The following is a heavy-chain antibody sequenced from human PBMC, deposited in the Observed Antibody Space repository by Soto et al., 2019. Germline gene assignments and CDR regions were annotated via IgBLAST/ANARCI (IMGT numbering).Heavy chain of an antibody. Sequence: GGSLRLSCAASGFTFSSYGMHWVRQAPGKGLEWVAVIWYDGSNKYYADSVKGRFTISRDNSKNTLYLQMNSLRAEDTAVYYCARDIDYGDWNRWFDPWGQGTLVTVSS. CDR1: GFTFSSYG. V-gene: IGHV3-33*01. CDR3: ARDIDYGDWNRWFDP. J-gene: IGHJ5*02. D-gene: IGHD4-17*01. CDR2: IWYDGSNK.